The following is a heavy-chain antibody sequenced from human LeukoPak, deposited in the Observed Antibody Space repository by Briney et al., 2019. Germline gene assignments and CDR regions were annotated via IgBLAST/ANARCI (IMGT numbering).Heavy chain of an antibody. Sequence: SETLSLTCTVSGGSISSYYWSWIRQPAGKGLEWIGRIYTSGSTNYNPSLKSRVTMSVDTSKNQFSLKLSSVTAADTAVYYCARGLRFLEWLLYNWFDPWGQGTLVTVSS. CDR3: ARGLRFLEWLLYNWFDP. CDR2: IYTSGST. J-gene: IGHJ5*02. V-gene: IGHV4-4*07. CDR1: GGSISSYY. D-gene: IGHD3-3*01.